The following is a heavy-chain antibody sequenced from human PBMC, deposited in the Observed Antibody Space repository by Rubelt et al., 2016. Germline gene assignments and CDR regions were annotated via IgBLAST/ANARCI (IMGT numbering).Heavy chain of an antibody. CDR2: ISYDGSNK. V-gene: IGHV3-30*04. D-gene: IGHD2-15*01. CDR1: GFTFSSYA. CDR3: ARDTYCSGGSCYGLDAFDI. Sequence: QVQLVESGGGVVQPGRSLRLSCAASGFTFSSYAMHWVRQAPGKGQEWVAVISYDGSNKYYADSVKGRFTISRDNSKNTLYLQMNSLRAEDTAVYYWARDTYCSGGSCYGLDAFDIWGQGTMVTVSS. J-gene: IGHJ3*02.